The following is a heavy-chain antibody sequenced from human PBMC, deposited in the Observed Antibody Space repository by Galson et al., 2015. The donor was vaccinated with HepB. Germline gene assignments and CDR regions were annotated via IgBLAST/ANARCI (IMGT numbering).Heavy chain of an antibody. CDR1: GFTFSSYS. CDR2: IWYDGSNK. Sequence: SLRLSCAASGFTFSSYSMNWVRQAPGKGLEWVAVIWYDGSNKYYADSVKGRFTISRDDSKNTLYLQMNSLRAEDTAVYYCARERLTTIFGVVIKNDAFDIWGQGTMVTVSS. V-gene: IGHV3-33*08. D-gene: IGHD3-3*01. J-gene: IGHJ3*02. CDR3: ARERLTTIFGVVIKNDAFDI.